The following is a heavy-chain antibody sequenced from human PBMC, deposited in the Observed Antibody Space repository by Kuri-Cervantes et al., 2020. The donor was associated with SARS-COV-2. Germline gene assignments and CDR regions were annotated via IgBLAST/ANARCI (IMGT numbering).Heavy chain of an antibody. CDR2: IKQDGSEK. Sequence: GGSLRLSCAASGFTFSSYWMSWVRQAPGKGLEWVANIKQDGSEKYYVDSVKGRFTISRDNAKNSLYLQMNSLRAEDTAVYYCARVGYYDSSGYYTNKGYFDYWGQGTLVTVSS. D-gene: IGHD3-22*01. V-gene: IGHV3-7*02. CDR3: ARVGYYDSSGYYTNKGYFDY. J-gene: IGHJ4*02. CDR1: GFTFSSYW.